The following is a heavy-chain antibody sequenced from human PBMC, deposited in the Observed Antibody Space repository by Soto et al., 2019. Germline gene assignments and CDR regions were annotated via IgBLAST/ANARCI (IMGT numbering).Heavy chain of an antibody. CDR1: GFTFSSYA. D-gene: IGHD3-22*01. CDR2: ISYDGSNK. V-gene: IGHV3-30-3*01. J-gene: IGHJ4*02. Sequence: GGSLRLSCAASGFTFSSYAMHWVRQAPGKGLEWVAVISYDGSNKYYADSVKGRFTISRDNSKNTLYLQMNSLRAEDTAVYYCARAVVITSAWGYFDYWGQGTLVTVS. CDR3: ARAVVITSAWGYFDY.